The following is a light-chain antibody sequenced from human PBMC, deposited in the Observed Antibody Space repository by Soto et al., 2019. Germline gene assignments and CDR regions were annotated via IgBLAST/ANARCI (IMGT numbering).Light chain of an antibody. CDR1: QSISNW. CDR3: QPYNSYSWT. Sequence: DIQMTQSPSTLSASVGDRVTITCRASQSISNWLAWNQQRPGKAPKLLIYKASNLETGVPSRFSGSGSGTEFTLIISRLQPDDFATYYCQPYNSYSWTFGQGTKVEIK. J-gene: IGKJ1*01. V-gene: IGKV1-5*03. CDR2: KAS.